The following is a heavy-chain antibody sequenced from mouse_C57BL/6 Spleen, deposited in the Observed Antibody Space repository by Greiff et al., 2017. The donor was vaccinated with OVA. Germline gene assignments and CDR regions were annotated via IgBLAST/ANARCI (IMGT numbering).Heavy chain of an antibody. J-gene: IGHJ3*01. CDR2: ISSGGDYI. D-gene: IGHD1-1*01. Sequence: EVHLVESGEGLVKPGGSLKLSCAASGFTFSSYAMSWVRQTPEKRLEWVAYISSGGDYIYYADTVKGRFTISRDNARNTLYLQMSSLKSEDTAMYYCTRDPHLDYGSSYAAYWGQGTLVTVSA. CDR1: GFTFSSYA. CDR3: TRDPHLDYGSSYAAY. V-gene: IGHV5-9-1*02.